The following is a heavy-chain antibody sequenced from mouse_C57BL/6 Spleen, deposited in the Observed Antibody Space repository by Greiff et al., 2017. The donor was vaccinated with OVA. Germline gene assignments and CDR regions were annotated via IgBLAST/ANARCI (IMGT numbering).Heavy chain of an antibody. CDR1: GYTFTDYY. CDR3: ARNHYSNSWFAY. Sequence: EVQLQQSGPELVKPGASVKISCKASGYTFTDYYMNWVKQSHGKSLEWIGDINPNNGGTSYNQKFKGKATLTVDKSSSTAYMELRSLTSEDSAVYYCARNHYSNSWFAYWGQGTLVTVSA. D-gene: IGHD2-5*01. J-gene: IGHJ3*01. V-gene: IGHV1-26*01. CDR2: INPNNGGT.